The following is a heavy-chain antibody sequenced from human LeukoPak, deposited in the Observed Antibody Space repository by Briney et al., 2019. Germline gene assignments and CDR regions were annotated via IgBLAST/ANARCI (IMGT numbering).Heavy chain of an antibody. Sequence: GGSLRLSCAASGFTFSSYSMNWVRQARGKGLEWVSYISSSSSTIYYADSVKGRLTISRDNAKNSLFLQMNSLRVEDTAVYYCVRTHLVRGVIRNYYYGMDVWGQGTTVIVSS. J-gene: IGHJ6*02. V-gene: IGHV3-48*04. CDR3: VRTHLVRGVIRNYYYGMDV. CDR1: GFTFSSYS. D-gene: IGHD3-10*01. CDR2: ISSSSSTI.